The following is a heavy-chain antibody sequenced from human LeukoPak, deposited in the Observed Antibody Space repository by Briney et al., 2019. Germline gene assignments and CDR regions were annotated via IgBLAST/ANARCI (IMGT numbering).Heavy chain of an antibody. D-gene: IGHD1-26*01. CDR1: GYTFTSYG. CDR3: ARDRELNGGPYHWFDP. V-gene: IGHV1-18*01. CDR2: ISAYNGNT. J-gene: IGHJ5*02. Sequence: ASVKVSCKASGYTFTSYGISWVRQAPGQGLEWMGWISAYNGNTNYAQKLQGRVTMTTDTSTSTAYMELRSLRSDDTAVYYCARDRELNGGPYHWFDPWGQGTLVTVSS.